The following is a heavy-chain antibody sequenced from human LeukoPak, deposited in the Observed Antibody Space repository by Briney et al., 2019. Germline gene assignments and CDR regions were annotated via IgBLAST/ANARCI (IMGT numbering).Heavy chain of an antibody. CDR3: ARDRSYYSSSSPDFDY. CDR1: GYTFTSYG. D-gene: IGHD6-6*01. CDR2: ISAYNGNT. Sequence: ASVKVSCKASGYTFTSYGISWVRQAPGQGLEWMGWISAYNGNTNYAQKLQGRVTMTTDTSTSTAYMELRSLRSDDTAVYYCARDRSYYSSSSPDFDYWGQGTLVTVSS. J-gene: IGHJ4*02. V-gene: IGHV1-18*01.